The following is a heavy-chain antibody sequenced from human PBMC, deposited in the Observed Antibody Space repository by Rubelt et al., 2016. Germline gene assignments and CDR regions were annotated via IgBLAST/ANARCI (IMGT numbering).Heavy chain of an antibody. CDR1: GGSFSGYY. CDR2: INHSGST. V-gene: IGHV4-34*01. Sequence: QVQLQQWGAGLLKPSETLSLTCAVYGGSFSGYYWSWIRQPPGKGLEWIGEINHSGSTNYNPSRKVRGTISVVQSQNQCSLKLSSVTAADTAVYYCARLNSGQLAPPIDYWGQGTLVTVSS. CDR3: ARLNSGQLAPPIDY. J-gene: IGHJ4*02. D-gene: IGHD6-6*01.